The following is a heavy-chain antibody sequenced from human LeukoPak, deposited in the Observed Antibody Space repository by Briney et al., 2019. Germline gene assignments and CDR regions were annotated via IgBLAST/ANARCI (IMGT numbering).Heavy chain of an antibody. V-gene: IGHV1-2*02. CDR3: ARTAGYSYLAF. CDR2: LDPNSGGT. Sequence: ASVKVSCKASGNTFSGHYMHWVRQAPGQGPEWMGWLDPNSGGTNYAQKFQGRVSMTRDTSISTDYMELSRLRSDDTAVYYCARTAGYSYLAFWGQGTLVTVSS. CDR1: GNTFSGHY. J-gene: IGHJ4*02. D-gene: IGHD5-18*01.